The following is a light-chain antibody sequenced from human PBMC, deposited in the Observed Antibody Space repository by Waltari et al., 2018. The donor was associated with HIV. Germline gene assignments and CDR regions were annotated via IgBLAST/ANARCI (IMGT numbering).Light chain of an antibody. CDR2: ANR. CDR1: RSNIGAGYD. CDR3: QSYDSSVSHFWV. V-gene: IGLV1-40*01. J-gene: IGLJ3*02. Sequence: QSVLTQPPSVSGAPGQRVTISCTWSRSNIGAGYDVHWYQQLPGTAPKLLIYANRNRPSGVTDRFSGSKSGTSASLASTGLQAEDEADYYCQSYDSSVSHFWVFGGGTKLTVL.